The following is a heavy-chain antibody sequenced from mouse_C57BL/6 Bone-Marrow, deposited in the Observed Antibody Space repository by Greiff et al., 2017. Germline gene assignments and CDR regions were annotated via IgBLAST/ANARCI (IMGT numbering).Heavy chain of an antibody. D-gene: IGHD2-1*01. V-gene: IGHV1-85*01. J-gene: IGHJ3*01. CDR1: GYTFTSYD. CDR2: IYPGDGST. Sequence: QVKRQQSGPELVKPGASVKLSCKASGYTFTSYDINWVKQRPGQGLEWMGWIYPGDGSTTYNEKFKGEATWTVDTSSSTAYMELHSLTSEDSAVYFCARGGYGNYGAWFAYWGQGTLVTVSA. CDR3: ARGGYGNYGAWFAY.